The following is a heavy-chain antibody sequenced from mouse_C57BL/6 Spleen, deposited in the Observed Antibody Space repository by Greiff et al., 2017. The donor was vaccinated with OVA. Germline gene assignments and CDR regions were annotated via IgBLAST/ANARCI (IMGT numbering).Heavy chain of an antibody. Sequence: EVKLVESGEGLVKPGGSLKLSCAASGFTFSSYAMSWVRQTPEKRLEWVAYISSGGDYIYYADTVKGRFTIYRDNARNTLYLQMSSLKSEDTAMYYGTRDPYDYGSSYDAMDYWGQGTSVTVSS. J-gene: IGHJ4*01. V-gene: IGHV5-9-1*02. D-gene: IGHD1-1*01. CDR3: TRDPYDYGSSYDAMDY. CDR2: ISSGGDYI. CDR1: GFTFSSYA.